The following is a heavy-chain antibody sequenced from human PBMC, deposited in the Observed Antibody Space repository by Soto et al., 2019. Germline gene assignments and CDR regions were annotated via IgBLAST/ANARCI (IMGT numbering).Heavy chain of an antibody. Sequence: QVTLKESGPVLVKPTETLTLTCTVSGFSLSNARMGVSWIRQPPGKALEWLAHIFSNDEKSYSTSLKSRLTISKDTSKSQVVLTMTNVDPVDTATYYCARRLRYSSGWYDFDYWGQGTLVTVSS. D-gene: IGHD6-19*01. J-gene: IGHJ4*02. CDR2: IFSNDEK. CDR1: GFSLSNARMG. V-gene: IGHV2-26*01. CDR3: ARRLRYSSGWYDFDY.